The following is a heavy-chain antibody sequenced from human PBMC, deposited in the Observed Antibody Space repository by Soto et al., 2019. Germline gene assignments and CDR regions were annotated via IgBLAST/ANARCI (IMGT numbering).Heavy chain of an antibody. CDR2: IYYSGRT. J-gene: IGHJ4*02. D-gene: IGHD6-13*01. CDR3: ARGSIWGDSSHTPFPFFFDY. V-gene: IGHV4-59*01. Sequence: SETLSLTCTVSGGSIRDYFWTWIRQPPGKGLEWIGYIYYSGRTNYNPSLKSRVSISVDTSKNHFSLQLRSVTAADTAVYYCARGSIWGDSSHTPFPFFFDYWGQGTLVTVSS. CDR1: GGSIRDYF.